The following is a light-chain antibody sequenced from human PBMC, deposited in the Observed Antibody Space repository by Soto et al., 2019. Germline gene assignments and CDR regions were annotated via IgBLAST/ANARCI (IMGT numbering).Light chain of an antibody. CDR3: QQRSNWPPIT. CDR1: QSVSSN. Sequence: EIVMTQSPATLSVSPGERATLSCRASQSVSSNLAWYQQQPGQAPRLLIYDASNRATGIPARFSGSGSGTDFTLTISSLEPEDFAVYYCQQRSNWPPITFGQGTRLEI. V-gene: IGKV3-11*01. J-gene: IGKJ5*01. CDR2: DAS.